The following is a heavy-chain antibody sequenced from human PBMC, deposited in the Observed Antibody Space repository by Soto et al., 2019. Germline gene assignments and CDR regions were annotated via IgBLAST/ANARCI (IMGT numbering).Heavy chain of an antibody. D-gene: IGHD6-6*01. Sequence: QVQLQQWGAGLLKPSETLSLTCAVYGGSFSGYYWSWIRQPPGKGLEWIGEINHSGSTNYNPSLKSRVTISVDTSKNQFSLKLSSVTAADTAVYYCARGPRNTPNLTRYSSSSVIDYWGQGTLVTVSS. CDR2: INHSGST. V-gene: IGHV4-34*01. CDR3: ARGPRNTPNLTRYSSSSVIDY. J-gene: IGHJ4*02. CDR1: GGSFSGYY.